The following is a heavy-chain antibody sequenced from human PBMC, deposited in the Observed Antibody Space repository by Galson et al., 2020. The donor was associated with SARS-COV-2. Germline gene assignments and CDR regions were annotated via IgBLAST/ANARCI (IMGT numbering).Heavy chain of an antibody. D-gene: IGHD6-13*01. Sequence: SETLSLTCTVSGGSISSYYWSWIRQPPGQGLEWIGEINHSGSTNYNPSLKSRVTISVDTSKNQFSLKLSSVTAADTAVYYCAKFGIAAAGFDYWGQGTLVTVSS. CDR3: AKFGIAAAGFDY. J-gene: IGHJ4*02. CDR1: GGSISSYY. V-gene: IGHV4-34*01. CDR2: INHSGST.